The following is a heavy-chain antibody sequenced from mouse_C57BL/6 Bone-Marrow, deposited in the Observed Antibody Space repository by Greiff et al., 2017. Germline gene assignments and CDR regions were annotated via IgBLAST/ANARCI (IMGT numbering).Heavy chain of an antibody. D-gene: IGHD1-1*01. Sequence: QVQLKESGPGLVQPSQSLSITCTVSGFSLTSYGVHWVRQSPGKGLEWLGVIWSGGSTDYNAAFISRLSISKDNSKSQVFFKMNSLQADDTAIYYCARGLRNYAMDYWGQGTSVTVSS. CDR1: GFSLTSYG. CDR2: IWSGGST. V-gene: IGHV2-2*01. J-gene: IGHJ4*01. CDR3: ARGLRNYAMDY.